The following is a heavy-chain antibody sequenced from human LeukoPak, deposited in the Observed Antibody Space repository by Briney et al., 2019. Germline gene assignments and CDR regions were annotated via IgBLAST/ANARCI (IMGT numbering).Heavy chain of an antibody. CDR1: GFTFSSYA. J-gene: IGHJ4*02. D-gene: IGHD6-19*01. CDR2: ISGSGGST. Sequence: GGSLRLSCAASGFTFSSYAMSWVRQAPGKGLEWVSAISGSGGSTYYADSVNGRFTVSRDNSKNTLYLQMSSLRADDTALYYCAFGPHQQWLLADYWGQGTLVTVSS. V-gene: IGHV3-23*01. CDR3: AFGPHQQWLLADY.